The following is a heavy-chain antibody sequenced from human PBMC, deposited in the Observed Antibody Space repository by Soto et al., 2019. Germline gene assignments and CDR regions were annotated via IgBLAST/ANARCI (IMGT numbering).Heavy chain of an antibody. CDR1: GGSISSYY. J-gene: IGHJ6*02. CDR2: NYYSGIT. V-gene: IGHV4-59*01. CDR3: ARYKSNYYYGMDV. D-gene: IGHD1-20*01. Sequence: QVQLQESGPGLVKPSETLSLTCTVSGGSISSYYWSWIRQPPGKGLEWIGYNYYSGITNYNPSLKSRVTISVDTSKHPFSLKLSSVTAADTAVYYCARYKSNYYYGMDVWGQGTTVTVS.